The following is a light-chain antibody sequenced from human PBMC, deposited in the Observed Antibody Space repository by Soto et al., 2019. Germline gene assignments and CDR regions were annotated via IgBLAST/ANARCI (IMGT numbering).Light chain of an antibody. CDR1: QSINSY. CDR3: QQSYSTPRT. J-gene: IGKJ1*01. V-gene: IGKV1-39*01. CDR2: AAS. Sequence: DLQLTQSPSSLSASVGDRVTVTCRASQSINSYLNWYQQEPGKAPKLLIYAASSLQSGVPSRFSGSGSGTDFTLTISSLQPEDFATYYCQQSYSTPRTFGQGTRVGIK.